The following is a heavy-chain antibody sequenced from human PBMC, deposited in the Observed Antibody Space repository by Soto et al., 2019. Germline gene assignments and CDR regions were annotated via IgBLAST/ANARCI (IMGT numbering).Heavy chain of an antibody. D-gene: IGHD3-22*01. CDR2: FDPEDGET. CDR1: GYTLTELS. CDR3: ATAGIFDYDSSGSYY. J-gene: IGHJ4*02. Sequence: ASVKVSCKVSGYTLTELSMHWVRQAPGKGLEWMGGFDPEDGETIYAQKFQGRVTMTEDTSTDTAYMELSSLRSEDTAVYYCATAGIFDYDSSGSYYWGQGTRVTVSS. V-gene: IGHV1-24*01.